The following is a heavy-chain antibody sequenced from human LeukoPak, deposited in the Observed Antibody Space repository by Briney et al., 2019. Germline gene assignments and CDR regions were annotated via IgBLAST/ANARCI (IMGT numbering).Heavy chain of an antibody. J-gene: IGHJ6*03. V-gene: IGHV1-69*05. Sequence: GASVKVSCKASGGTFSSYAISWVRQAPGQGLEWMGGIIPIFGTANYAQKFQGRVTITTDESTSTAYMELSSLRSEDTAVYYCARAGTRSSYYYYYMDVWGKGTTVTVSS. CDR3: ARAGTRSSYYYYYMDV. D-gene: IGHD1/OR15-1a*01. CDR1: GGTFSSYA. CDR2: IIPIFGTA.